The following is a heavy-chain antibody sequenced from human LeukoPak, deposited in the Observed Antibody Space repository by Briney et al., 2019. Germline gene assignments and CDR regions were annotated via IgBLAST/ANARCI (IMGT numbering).Heavy chain of an antibody. Sequence: GASVKVSCKASGYTFTNYGITWVRQAPGRGLEWMGWMHPNSGNTGYAQKFQGRVTMTRNTSISTAYMELSSLRSEDTAVYYCARVRYLNEDYWGQATLVTVSS. J-gene: IGHJ4*02. CDR3: ARVRYLNEDY. D-gene: IGHD1-1*01. CDR1: GYTFTNYG. CDR2: MHPNSGNT. V-gene: IGHV1-8*02.